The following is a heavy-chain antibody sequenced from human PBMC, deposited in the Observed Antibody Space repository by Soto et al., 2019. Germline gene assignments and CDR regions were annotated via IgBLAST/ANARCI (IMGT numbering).Heavy chain of an antibody. V-gene: IGHV4-59*01. CDR3: ARDGDYGDYGSYYYYMDV. CDR1: GCSISSYY. Sequence: SETLSLTCTVSGCSISSYYWSWIRQPPGKGLEWIGYIYYSGSTNYNPSLKSRVTISVDTSKNQFSLKLSSVTAADTAVYYCARDGDYGDYGSYYYYMDVWGKGTTVTVSS. J-gene: IGHJ6*03. CDR2: IYYSGST. D-gene: IGHD4-17*01.